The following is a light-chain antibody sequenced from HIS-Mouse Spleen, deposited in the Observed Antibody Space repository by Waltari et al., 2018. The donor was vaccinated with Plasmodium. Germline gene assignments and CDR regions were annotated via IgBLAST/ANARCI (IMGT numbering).Light chain of an antibody. Sequence: NFMLTQPHSVSESPGKTVTISCTRSSGSIASNYVQWYQQRPGSAPTTVIYCDNQRPSGVPDRFSGSIDSSSNSASLTISGLKTEDEADYYCQSYDSSNHVVFGGGTKLTVL. V-gene: IGLV6-57*04. J-gene: IGLJ2*01. CDR1: SGSIASNY. CDR3: QSYDSSNHVV. CDR2: CDN.